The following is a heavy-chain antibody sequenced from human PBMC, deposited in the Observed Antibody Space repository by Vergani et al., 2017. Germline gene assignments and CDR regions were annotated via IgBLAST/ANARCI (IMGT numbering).Heavy chain of an antibody. D-gene: IGHD4-23*01. CDR3: ARVGSTTAVITPGGKYYYYGMDV. V-gene: IGHV4-61*01. Sequence: QVQLQESGPGLVKPSETLSLTCTVTGVSVSSGSYYWSWIRQPPGKGLEWIGYIYYSGSTNYNPSLKSRVTISVDTSKNPFSLKLSSVTAADTGVYCCARVGSTTAVITPGGKYYYYGMDVWGQGTTVTVSS. J-gene: IGHJ6*02. CDR1: GVSVSSGSYY. CDR2: IYYSGST.